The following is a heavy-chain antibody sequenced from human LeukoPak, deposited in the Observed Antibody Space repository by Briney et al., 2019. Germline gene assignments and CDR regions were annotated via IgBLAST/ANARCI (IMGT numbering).Heavy chain of an antibody. V-gene: IGHV1-2*02. Sequence: ASVKVSCKASGYTFTGYYIHWVRQAPGQGLEWMGWINPNSGGTTYAQQFQGRVTMTRDTSISTAYMEVTRLGSDDTAVYYCARDSGSSSWEFDYWGLGTLVTVSS. CDR1: GYTFTGYY. CDR3: ARDSGSSSWEFDY. D-gene: IGHD6-13*01. J-gene: IGHJ4*02. CDR2: INPNSGGT.